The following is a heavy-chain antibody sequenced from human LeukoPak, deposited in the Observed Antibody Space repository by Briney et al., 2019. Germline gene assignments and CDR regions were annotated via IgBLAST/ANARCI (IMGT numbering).Heavy chain of an antibody. CDR3: AKDPHPHQLVLYCFDY. Sequence: SGGSLRLSCAASGFTFSSYGMHWVRQAPGKGLEWVAVIWYDGSNKYYADSVKGRFTISRDNSKNTLYLQMNSLRAEDTAVYYCAKDPHPHQLVLYCFDYWGQGTLVTVSS. J-gene: IGHJ4*02. D-gene: IGHD6-13*01. CDR2: IWYDGSNK. V-gene: IGHV3-33*06. CDR1: GFTFSSYG.